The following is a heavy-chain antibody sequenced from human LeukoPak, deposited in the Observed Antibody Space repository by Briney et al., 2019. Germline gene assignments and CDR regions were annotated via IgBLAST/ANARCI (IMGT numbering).Heavy chain of an antibody. J-gene: IGHJ4*02. CDR1: GFTFYDFA. Sequence: GRSLTLSCATSGFTFYDFAMHWVRQAPGKGLEWVSGITWYSGRIGYADFVKGRFTISRDNAKKSVYLQMNSLRADDTALYYCANVKYWGQGTLVTVSS. CDR3: ANVKY. V-gene: IGHV3-9*01. CDR2: ITWYSGRI.